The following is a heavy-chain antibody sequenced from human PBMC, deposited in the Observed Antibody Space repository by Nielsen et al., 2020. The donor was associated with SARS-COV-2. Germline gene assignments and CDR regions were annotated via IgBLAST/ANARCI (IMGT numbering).Heavy chain of an antibody. J-gene: IGHJ4*02. CDR1: GGSISSSSYY. D-gene: IGHD3-10*01. V-gene: IGHV4-39*07. Sequence: SETLSLTCTVSGGSISSSSYYWGWIRQPPGKGLEWIGSIYYSGSTYYNPSLKSRVTISVDTSKNQFSLKLSSVTAADTAVYYCARENYYGSEMYYFDYWGQGTLVTVSS. CDR2: IYYSGST. CDR3: ARENYYGSEMYYFDY.